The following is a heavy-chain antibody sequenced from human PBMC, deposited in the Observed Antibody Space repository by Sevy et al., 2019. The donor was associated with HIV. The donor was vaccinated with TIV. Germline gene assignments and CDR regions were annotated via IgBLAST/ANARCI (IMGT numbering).Heavy chain of an antibody. J-gene: IGHJ6*03. CDR3: ASSPAIAMADYYMYV. CDR2: INSDGSDA. V-gene: IGHV3-74*01. CDR1: GFTFSNSW. D-gene: IGHD6-19*01. Sequence: GGSLRLSCAASGFTFSNSWMHWVRQAPGKGLVWVSRINSDGSDATYAHSVKGRCSISRDNAKNTLDLQMNSLRDEDTAEYYCASSPAIAMADYYMYVWGKGTPVTVSS.